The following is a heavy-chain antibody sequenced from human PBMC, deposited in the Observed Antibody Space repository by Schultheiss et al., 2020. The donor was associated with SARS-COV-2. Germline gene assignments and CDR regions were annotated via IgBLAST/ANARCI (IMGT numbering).Heavy chain of an antibody. J-gene: IGHJ4*02. CDR2: IYYSGST. D-gene: IGHD6-19*01. V-gene: IGHV4-31*03. CDR3: ARPKGSGWYYYFDY. Sequence: SETLSLTCTVSGGSISSGGYYWSWIRQHPGKGLEWIGYIYYSGSTYYNPSLKSRVTISVDTSKNQFSLKLSSVTAADTAVYYCARPKGSGWYYYFDYWGQGTLVTVSS. CDR1: GGSISSGGYY.